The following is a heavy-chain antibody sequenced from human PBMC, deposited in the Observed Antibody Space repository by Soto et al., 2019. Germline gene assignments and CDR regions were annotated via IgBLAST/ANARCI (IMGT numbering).Heavy chain of an antibody. V-gene: IGHV4-31*03. CDR1: GGSISSGGYY. CDR2: IYYIGST. J-gene: IGHJ5*02. CDR3: ARTIHP. Sequence: QVQLQESGPGLVKPSQTLSLTCTVSGGSISSGGYYWSWIRQHPGKGLEWIGYIYYIGSTYYNPSLKSRFTISVNPSKHHSPLKLPSGPPGARAVYYWARTIHPGGREPLVPVSP.